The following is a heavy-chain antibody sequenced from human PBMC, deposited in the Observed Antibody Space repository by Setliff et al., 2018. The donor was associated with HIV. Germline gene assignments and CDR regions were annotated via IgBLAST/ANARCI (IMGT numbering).Heavy chain of an antibody. CDR2: VYSSGST. CDR1: GAGIISYS. CDR3: ARGSVIVADALDI. Sequence: PSETLSLTCTVSGAGIISYSWSWIRRPAGKGLEWIGRVYSSGSTNYNPSLRNRLTMSVDTSKKQFSLRLSSVTAADTAVYYCARGSVIVADALDIWGQGTMVTVSS. V-gene: IGHV4-4*07. J-gene: IGHJ3*02. D-gene: IGHD1-26*01.